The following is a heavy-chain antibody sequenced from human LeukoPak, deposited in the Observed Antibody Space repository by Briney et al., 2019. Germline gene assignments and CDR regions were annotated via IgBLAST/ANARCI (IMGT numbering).Heavy chain of an antibody. D-gene: IGHD6-19*01. CDR1: GYTFTSYY. J-gene: IGHJ4*02. Sequence: ASVKVSCKASGYTFTSYYMHWVRQAPGQGLEWMGIINPSGGSTSYAQKCQGRVTMTRDTSTSTVYMELSSLRSEDTAVYYCARESSGWYELDYWGQGTLVTVSS. CDR2: INPSGGST. CDR3: ARESSGWYELDY. V-gene: IGHV1-46*01.